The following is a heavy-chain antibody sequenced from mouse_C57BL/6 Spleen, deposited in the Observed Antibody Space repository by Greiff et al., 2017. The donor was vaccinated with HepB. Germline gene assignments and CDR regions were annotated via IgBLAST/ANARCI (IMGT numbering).Heavy chain of an antibody. Sequence: VQLQQSGTELVKPGASVKLSCKASGYTFTSYWMHWVKQRPGQGLEWIGNINPSNGGTNYNEKFKSKATLTVDKSSSTAYMQLSSLTSEDSAVYYCATDQATGYAMDYWGQGTSVTVSS. V-gene: IGHV1-53*01. CDR2: INPSNGGT. CDR3: ATDQATGYAMDY. CDR1: GYTFTSYW. D-gene: IGHD3-2*02. J-gene: IGHJ4*01.